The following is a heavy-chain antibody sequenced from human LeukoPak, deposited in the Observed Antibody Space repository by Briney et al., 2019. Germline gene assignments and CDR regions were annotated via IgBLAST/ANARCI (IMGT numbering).Heavy chain of an antibody. V-gene: IGHV4-59*11. CDR1: GGSIRSHY. CDR3: ARGGGDYDSSPFDY. Sequence: SETLSLTCSVSGGSIRSHYWSWIRQPPGKGLEWIGYIYYSGSTYYNPSLKSRVTISVDTSKNHFSLKLSSVTAADTAVYYCARGGGDYDSSPFDYWGQGTLVTVSS. J-gene: IGHJ4*02. D-gene: IGHD3-22*01. CDR2: IYYSGST.